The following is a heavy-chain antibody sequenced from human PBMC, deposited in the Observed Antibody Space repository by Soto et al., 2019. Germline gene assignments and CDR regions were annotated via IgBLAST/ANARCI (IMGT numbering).Heavy chain of an antibody. CDR1: GFSLSTSGMC. Sequence: ASGPTLVNPTQTLTLTCTFSGFSLSTSGMCVSWIRQPPGKALEWLALIDWDDDKYYSTSLKTRLTISKDTSKNQVVLTMTNMDPVDTATYYCARITRAADENYNWFDPWGQGTLVTVSS. D-gene: IGHD6-13*01. CDR3: ARITRAADENYNWFDP. CDR2: IDWDDDK. V-gene: IGHV2-70*01. J-gene: IGHJ5*02.